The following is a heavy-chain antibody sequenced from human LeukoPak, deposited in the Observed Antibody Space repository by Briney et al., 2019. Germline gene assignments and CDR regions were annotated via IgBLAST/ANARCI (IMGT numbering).Heavy chain of an antibody. CDR3: ARHPYSSSPYYYYGMDV. V-gene: IGHV4-31*03. J-gene: IGHJ6*02. CDR2: IYYSGST. CDR1: GGSISSGGYY. D-gene: IGHD6-6*01. Sequence: PSQTLSLTCTVSGGSISSGGYYWSWIRQHPGKGLEWIGYIYYSGSTYYNPSLKSRVTISVDTSKNQFSLKLSSVTATDTAVYYCARHPYSSSPYYYYGMDVWGQGTTVTVSS.